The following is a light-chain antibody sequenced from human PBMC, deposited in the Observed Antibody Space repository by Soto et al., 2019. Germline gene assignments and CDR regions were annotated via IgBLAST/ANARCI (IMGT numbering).Light chain of an antibody. V-gene: IGKV3-15*01. CDR2: GAS. CDR3: QQYNNWPPRT. J-gene: IGKJ3*01. CDR1: QSVSSN. Sequence: EIVMTQSPATLSVSPGERATLSCRASQSVSSNLAWYQQKPGQAPRLLIYGASTRATGIPARFSGSGSGTDFTLTISSLQSEEFAVYYCQQYNNWPPRTFGPGTKVDIK.